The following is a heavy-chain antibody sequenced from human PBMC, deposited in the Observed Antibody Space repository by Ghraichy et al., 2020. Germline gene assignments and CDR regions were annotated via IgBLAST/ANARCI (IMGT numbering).Heavy chain of an antibody. D-gene: IGHD6-6*01. Sequence: ASVKVSCKASVYTFSTYGISWVRQAPGQGLEWMGWISAYNGNTNYAQKFQGRVTMTTDTSTSTAYMELKSLTSDDTAMYYCARDRSVAVQYFQHWGQGTLVTVSS. J-gene: IGHJ1*01. CDR2: ISAYNGNT. CDR1: VYTFSTYG. CDR3: ARDRSVAVQYFQH. V-gene: IGHV1-18*01.